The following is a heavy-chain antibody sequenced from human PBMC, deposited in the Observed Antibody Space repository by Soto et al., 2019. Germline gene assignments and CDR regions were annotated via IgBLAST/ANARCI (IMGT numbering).Heavy chain of an antibody. Sequence: SEPLSLTCNMSGDSYSSSTYSRSWIRQPPGKALQWIGFIYQSGVTSYNPSLASRVSISLDRSNNQCSLKLKSVTAADTAVYFCAGMPYTSGLRFDPWGPGTLVTVSS. J-gene: IGHJ5*02. D-gene: IGHD6-19*01. CDR2: IYQSGVT. CDR1: GDSYSSSTYS. V-gene: IGHV4-30-2*01. CDR3: AGMPYTSGLRFDP.